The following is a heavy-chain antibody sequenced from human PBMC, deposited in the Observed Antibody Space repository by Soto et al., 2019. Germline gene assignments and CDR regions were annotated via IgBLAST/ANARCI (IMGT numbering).Heavy chain of an antibody. CDR1: GYTFTSYG. V-gene: IGHV1-18*04. D-gene: IGHD3-10*01. CDR2: ISAYNGNT. J-gene: IGHJ6*02. CDR3: ARADPYGSGSYYHPPFYYYYGMDV. Sequence: ASVKVSCKASGYTFTSYGISWVRQAPGQGLEWMGWISAYNGNTNYAQKLQGRVTMTTDTSTSTAYMELRSLGSDDTAVYYCARADPYGSGSYYHPPFYYYYGMDVWGQGTTVT.